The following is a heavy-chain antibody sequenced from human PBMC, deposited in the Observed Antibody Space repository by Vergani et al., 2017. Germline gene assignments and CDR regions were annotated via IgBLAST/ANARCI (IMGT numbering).Heavy chain of an antibody. CDR3: AREIGAMPIYYFDY. Sequence: QVQLVESGGGVVQPGRSLRLSCAASGFTFSSYAMHWVRQAPGKGLEWVAVISYDGSNKYYADSVKGRFTISRDNSKNTLYLQMNSLRAEDTAVYYCAREIGAMPIYYFDYWGQGTLVTVSS. J-gene: IGHJ4*02. CDR2: ISYDGSNK. V-gene: IGHV3-30-3*01. CDR1: GFTFSSYA. D-gene: IGHD2-2*01.